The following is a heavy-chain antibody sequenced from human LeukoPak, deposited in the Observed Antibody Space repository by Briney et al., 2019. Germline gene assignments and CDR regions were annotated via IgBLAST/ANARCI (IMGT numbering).Heavy chain of an antibody. CDR3: ARHGGGYSFDH. Sequence: SETLSLTCTVSGASISSYYWSWIRQPPGKGLEWICHIYDSGRTKYNPSLKSRVTISVDTSKSQFSVKLPSVTAADTAVYYCARHGGGYSFDHWGQGTLVTVSS. CDR1: GASISSYY. J-gene: IGHJ4*02. D-gene: IGHD5-24*01. CDR2: IYDSGRT. V-gene: IGHV4-59*08.